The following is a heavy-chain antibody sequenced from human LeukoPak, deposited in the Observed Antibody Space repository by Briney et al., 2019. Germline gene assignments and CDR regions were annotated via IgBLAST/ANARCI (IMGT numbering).Heavy chain of an antibody. CDR2: ISSSSSYI. V-gene: IGHV3-21*01. D-gene: IGHD3-10*01. Sequence: GGSLRLSCAASGFTFSSYAMSWVRQAPGKGLEWVSSISSSSSYIYYADSVKGRFTISRDNAKNSLYLQMNSLRAEDTAIYYCARVGESPYYFYYMDVWGKGTTVTVSS. CDR3: ARVGESPYYFYYMDV. CDR1: GFTFSSYA. J-gene: IGHJ6*03.